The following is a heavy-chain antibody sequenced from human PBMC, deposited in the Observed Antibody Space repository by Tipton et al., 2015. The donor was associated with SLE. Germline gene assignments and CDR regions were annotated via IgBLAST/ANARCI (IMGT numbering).Heavy chain of an antibody. D-gene: IGHD3-10*01. CDR1: GGSFSAYY. CDR2: INHSGGT. Sequence: TLSLTCAVYGGSFSAYYWSWIRQPPGKGLEWIGEINHSGGTNYNPSLKSRVAISVDTSKNQFSLKLSSVTAADSAVYYCARGSGLLWFRDDYYFDNWGQGTLVTVSS. J-gene: IGHJ4*02. CDR3: ARGSGLLWFRDDYYFDN. V-gene: IGHV4-34*01.